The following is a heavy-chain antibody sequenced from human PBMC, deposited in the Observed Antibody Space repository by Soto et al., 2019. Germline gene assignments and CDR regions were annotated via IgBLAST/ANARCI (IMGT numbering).Heavy chain of an antibody. CDR3: AARHTASGDFQH. Sequence: QVQLQESGPGLVKPSETLSLTCTVSGGSISSYYWSWIRQPPGKGLEWIGYIYYSGRTNYNPSLKSRVTISVDTSKNQFPLNLSSVTAADTAVYYCAARHTASGDFQHWGQGTLVTVSS. J-gene: IGHJ1*01. CDR2: IYYSGRT. CDR1: GGSISSYY. D-gene: IGHD5-18*01. V-gene: IGHV4-59*08.